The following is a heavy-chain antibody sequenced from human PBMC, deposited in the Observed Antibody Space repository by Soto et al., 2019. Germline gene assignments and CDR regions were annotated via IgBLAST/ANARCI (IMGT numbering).Heavy chain of an antibody. D-gene: IGHD6-19*01. CDR1: GFTFSSYW. CDR3: ARAKDFYSSGWYLDYFDY. V-gene: IGHV3-7*01. J-gene: IGHJ4*02. CDR2: IQQDGSEQ. Sequence: LRLSCAASGFTFSSYWMSWVRQAPGKGLEWVANIQQDGSEQYYVDSVKGRFTISRDNAKNSLYLQMNSLRAEDTAVYYCARAKDFYSSGWYLDYFDYWGQGAQVTVSS.